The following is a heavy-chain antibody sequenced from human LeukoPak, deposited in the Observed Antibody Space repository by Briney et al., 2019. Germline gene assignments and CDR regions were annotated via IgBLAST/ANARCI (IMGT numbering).Heavy chain of an antibody. Sequence: SETLSLSCTVSGGSISSNYWSWIRQPAGKGLEWIGRIYTSGSTNYSPSLKSRVTLSVDTSRNQFSLRLSSVTAADTAVYYCARDGRGYASSWYFDLWGQGTLVTVSS. CDR3: ARDGRGYASSWYFDL. D-gene: IGHD6-13*01. CDR1: GGSISSNY. J-gene: IGHJ4*02. V-gene: IGHV4-4*07. CDR2: IYTSGST.